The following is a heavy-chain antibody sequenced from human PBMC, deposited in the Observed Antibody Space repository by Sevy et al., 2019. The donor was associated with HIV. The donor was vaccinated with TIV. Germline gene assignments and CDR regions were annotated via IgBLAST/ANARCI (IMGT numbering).Heavy chain of an antibody. D-gene: IGHD5-18*01. CDR2: IYSDGST. Sequence: GSLRLSCAASGFPVSSNYMSWVRQAPGKGLEWASVIYSDGSTYHADSVKGRFTISRDNSKNTLYLQMNSLRVEDTAVYYCARGKSGYGYGLDYWGQGTLVTVSS. J-gene: IGHJ4*02. V-gene: IGHV3-66*01. CDR3: ARGKSGYGYGLDY. CDR1: GFPVSSNY.